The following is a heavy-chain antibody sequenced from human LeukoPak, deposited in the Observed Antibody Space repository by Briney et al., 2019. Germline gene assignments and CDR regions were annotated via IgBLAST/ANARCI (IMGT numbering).Heavy chain of an antibody. Sequence: GGSLRLSCAASGFTFDDYGMSWVRQAPGKGLEWVSGINWNGGSTGYAGSVKGRFTISRDNAKNSLYLQMNSLRAEDTAVYYRARDTDYGDYNWFDPWGQGTLVTVSS. V-gene: IGHV3-20*04. J-gene: IGHJ5*02. CDR1: GFTFDDYG. CDR2: INWNGGST. D-gene: IGHD4-17*01. CDR3: ARDTDYGDYNWFDP.